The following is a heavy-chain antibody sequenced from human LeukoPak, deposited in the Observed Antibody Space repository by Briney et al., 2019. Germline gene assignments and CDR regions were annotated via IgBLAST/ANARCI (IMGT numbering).Heavy chain of an antibody. D-gene: IGHD6-13*01. CDR2: MNPNSGNT. V-gene: IGHV1-8*01. Sequence: ASVKVSCKASGYTFTSYDINWVRQATGQGLEWMGWMNPNSGNTGYAQKFQGRVTMTRNTPISTAYMELSSLRSEDTAVYYCARVGSSIAAAGYYFDYWGQGTLVTVSS. J-gene: IGHJ4*02. CDR3: ARVGSSIAAAGYYFDY. CDR1: GYTFTSYD.